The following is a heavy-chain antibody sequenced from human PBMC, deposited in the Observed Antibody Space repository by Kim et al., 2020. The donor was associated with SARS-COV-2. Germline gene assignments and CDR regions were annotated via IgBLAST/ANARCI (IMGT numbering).Heavy chain of an antibody. J-gene: IGHJ6*01. CDR1: GYNFLNYG. D-gene: IGHD3-10*01. CDR2: IIPYNGDT. V-gene: IGHV1-18*01. CDR3: AKFRVYSGRAVGHFYYMD. Sequence: ASVKVSCKASGYNFLNYGVSWVRQAPGQGLEWMSWIIPYNGDTRYSQKFQGRVSMTTDTSTATVYMELRDLTFEDTAVYYCAKFRVYSGRAVGHFYYMD.